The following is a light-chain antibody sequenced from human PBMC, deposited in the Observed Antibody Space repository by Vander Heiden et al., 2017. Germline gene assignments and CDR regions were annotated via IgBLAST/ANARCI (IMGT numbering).Light chain of an antibody. V-gene: IGKV4-1*01. CDR1: QSVLYASNNKNY. J-gene: IGKJ2*01. Sequence: DIVMTQSPDSLAVSLGEKATNNCKSSQSVLYASNNKNYLAWYQQKPGQPPQLLIYWASTRESGVPDRVSGSGSATDFTLTSSSLQAEDVAVYYCQQYYATPHTFGQGTKLEIK. CDR2: WAS. CDR3: QQYYATPHT.